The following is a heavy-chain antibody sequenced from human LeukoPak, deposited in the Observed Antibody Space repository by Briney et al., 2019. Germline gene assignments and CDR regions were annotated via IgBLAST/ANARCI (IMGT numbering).Heavy chain of an antibody. CDR2: INHSGST. CDR3: ARRRSSWSTRDASDI. Sequence: SETLSLTCAVYGGSFSGYYWSWIRQPPGKGLEWIGEINHSGSTNYNPSLKSRVTISVDTSKNQFSLKLSSVTAADTAVYYCARRRSSWSTRDASDIWGQGTMVTVSS. CDR1: GGSFSGYY. V-gene: IGHV4-34*01. J-gene: IGHJ3*02. D-gene: IGHD6-13*01.